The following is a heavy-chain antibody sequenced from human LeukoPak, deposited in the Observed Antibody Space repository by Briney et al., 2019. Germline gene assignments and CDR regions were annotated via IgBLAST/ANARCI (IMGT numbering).Heavy chain of an antibody. V-gene: IGHV3-48*03. CDR1: GFTFSSYE. J-gene: IGHJ4*02. CDR3: ARVHIAVAGPYVDY. Sequence: GGSLRLSCAASGFTFSSYEMNWVRQAPGKGLEWVSYISSSGSTRYYADSVKGRFTVSRDNAKNSLYLQMNSLRAEDTAVYYCARVHIAVAGPYVDYWGQGTLVTVSS. CDR2: ISSSGSTR. D-gene: IGHD6-19*01.